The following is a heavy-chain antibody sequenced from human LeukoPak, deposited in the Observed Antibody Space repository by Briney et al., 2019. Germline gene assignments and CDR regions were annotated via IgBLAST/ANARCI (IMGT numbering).Heavy chain of an antibody. CDR1: GFTFSSYS. CDR3: ARLAGDGYNYEYYYYYYYMDV. CDR2: ISSSSSYI. J-gene: IGHJ6*03. V-gene: IGHV3-21*01. Sequence: GGSLRLSCAASGFTFSSYSVNWVRQAPGKGLEWVSSISSSSSYIYYADSVKGRFTISRDNAKNSLYLQMNSLRAEDTAVYYCARLAGDGYNYEYYYYYYYMDVWGKGTTVTVSS. D-gene: IGHD5-24*01.